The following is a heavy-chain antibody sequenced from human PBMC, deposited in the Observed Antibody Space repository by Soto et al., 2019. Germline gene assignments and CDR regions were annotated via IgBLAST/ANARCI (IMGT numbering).Heavy chain of an antibody. CDR1: GGSFSGYY. J-gene: IGHJ6*03. CDR3: ARAGLPRITIFGVPRNYYHYMDV. D-gene: IGHD3-3*01. V-gene: IGHV4-34*01. Sequence: SETLSLTCAVYGGSFSGYYWSWIRQPPGKGLEWIGEINHSGSTNYNPSLKSRVTISVDTSKNQFSLKLSSVTAADTAVYYCARAGLPRITIFGVPRNYYHYMDVWGKGTTVTVSS. CDR2: INHSGST.